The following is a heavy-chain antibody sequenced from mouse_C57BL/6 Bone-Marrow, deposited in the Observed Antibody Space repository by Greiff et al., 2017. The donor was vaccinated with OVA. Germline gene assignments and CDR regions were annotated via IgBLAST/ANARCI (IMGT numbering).Heavy chain of an antibody. CDR1: GYTFTSYW. CDR2: IYPSDSET. CDR3: AREWYYSNYVWFAY. V-gene: IGHV1-61*01. D-gene: IGHD2-5*01. J-gene: IGHJ3*01. Sequence: QVQLQQPGAELVRPGSSVKLSCKASGYTFTSYWMDWVKQRPGQGLEWIGNIYPSDSETHYNQKFKDKATLTVDKSSSTAYMQLSSLTSEDSAVYYCAREWYYSNYVWFAYWGQGTLVTVSA.